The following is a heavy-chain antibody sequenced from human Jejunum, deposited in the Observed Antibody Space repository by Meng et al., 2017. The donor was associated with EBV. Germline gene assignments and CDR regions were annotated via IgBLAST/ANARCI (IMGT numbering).Heavy chain of an antibody. Sequence: QIPSNDASRAHVTPPPTLTPTSPFPGLSTRRNGVGVCSIRQPPGKALEWLAVIYWDDSRLSSPSLNSRLTITKDTSKSPVVLTMTDMDPVDPATYYCAHKGSASYPLDYWGQGTLVTVSS. J-gene: IGHJ4*02. CDR1: GLSTRRNGVG. D-gene: IGHD1-26*01. V-gene: IGHV2-5*02. CDR3: AHKGSASYPLDY. CDR2: IYWDDSR.